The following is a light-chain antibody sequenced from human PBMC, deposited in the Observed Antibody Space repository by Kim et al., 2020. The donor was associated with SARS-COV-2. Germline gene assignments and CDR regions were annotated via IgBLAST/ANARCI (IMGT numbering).Light chain of an antibody. CDR1: KLGDKY. V-gene: IGLV3-1*01. J-gene: IGLJ1*01. Sequence: SYELTQPPSVSVSPGQTASITCSGDKLGDKYACWYQQKPGQSPVLVIYQDSKRPSGIPERFSGSNSGNTATLTISGTQAMDEADYYCQAWDSRTNVFGTG. CDR2: QDS. CDR3: QAWDSRTNV.